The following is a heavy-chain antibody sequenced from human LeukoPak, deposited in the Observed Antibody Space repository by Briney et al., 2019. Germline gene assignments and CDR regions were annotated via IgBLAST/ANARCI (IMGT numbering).Heavy chain of an antibody. V-gene: IGHV4-61*01. CDR1: GGSDDSGSYY. CDR2: IYYSGTT. J-gene: IGHJ4*02. D-gene: IGHD2-15*01. CDR3: AREPLASPADY. Sequence: SETLSLTCTVSGGSDDSGSYYWSWIRQPPGKGLEWIGYIYYSGTTNYNPSLKSRVTISLDTSKNQFSLKLSSVTAADTAVYYCAREPLASPADYWGQGTLVTVSS.